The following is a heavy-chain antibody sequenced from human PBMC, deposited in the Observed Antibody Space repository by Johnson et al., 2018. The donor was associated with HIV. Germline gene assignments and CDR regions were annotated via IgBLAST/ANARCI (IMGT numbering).Heavy chain of an antibody. V-gene: IGHV3-20*04. CDR1: RFIFDDYG. CDR2: INWNGGST. Sequence: VQLVESGGGMVRPGGSLRLSCAASRFIFDDYGMSWVRQAPGKGLEWVSGINWNGGSTGYADSVRGRFTISRDNAKNSLYLQMNSLRAEDTAVYYCAIDMYCGCDWPFDIWGQGTMVTVSS. D-gene: IGHD2-21*02. CDR3: AIDMYCGCDWPFDI. J-gene: IGHJ3*02.